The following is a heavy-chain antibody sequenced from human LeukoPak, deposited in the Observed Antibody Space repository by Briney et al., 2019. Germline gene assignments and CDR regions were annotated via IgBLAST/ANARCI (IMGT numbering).Heavy chain of an antibody. CDR1: GFTFSSYA. D-gene: IGHD3-10*01. V-gene: IGHV3-23*01. CDR2: ISGSGGST. J-gene: IGHJ4*02. CDR3: AKDMSGSSGGY. Sequence: GGSLRLSCAASGFTFSSYAMSWVRQAPGKGLEWVSAISGSGGSTYYADCVKGRFTISRDNSKNTLYLQMNSLRAEDTAVYYCAKDMSGSSGGYWGQGTLVTVSS.